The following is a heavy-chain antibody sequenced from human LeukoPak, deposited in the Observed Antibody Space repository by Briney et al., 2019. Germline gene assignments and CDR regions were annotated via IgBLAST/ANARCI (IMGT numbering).Heavy chain of an antibody. D-gene: IGHD5-18*01. CDR2: IKSKTDGGTT. CDR1: GFTFSNAW. CDR3: TTRGGYSYGFGY. J-gene: IGHJ4*02. Sequence: GGSLRLSCAASGFTFSNAWMSWVRQAPGKGLEWVGRIKSKTDGGTTEYAAPVKGRFTISRDDSENTLYLQMNSLKTEDTAVYYCTTRGGYSYGFGYWGQGTLVTVSS. V-gene: IGHV3-15*01.